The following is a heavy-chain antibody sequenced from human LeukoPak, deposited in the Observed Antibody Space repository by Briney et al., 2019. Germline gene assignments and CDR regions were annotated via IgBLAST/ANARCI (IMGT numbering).Heavy chain of an antibody. J-gene: IGHJ4*02. V-gene: IGHV3-21*01. CDR3: ARIARGGSSNL. CDR1: GFTLSSYS. CDR2: ISTSSSYI. Sequence: GGSLRLSCAASGFTLSSYSMHWVRQAPGKGLEWVSSISTSSSYIYYADSVKGRFTISRDNAKNSLYLQMNSLRAEDTAVYYCARIARGGSSNLWGQGTLVTASS. D-gene: IGHD6-6*01.